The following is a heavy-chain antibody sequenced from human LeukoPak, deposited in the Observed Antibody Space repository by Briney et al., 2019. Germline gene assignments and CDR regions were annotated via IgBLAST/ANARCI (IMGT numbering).Heavy chain of an antibody. V-gene: IGHV5-51*01. J-gene: IGHJ1*01. CDR3: ARAPDGVVPAAMYFQH. CDR2: IFPGDSDT. CDR1: GYSFTSYW. Sequence: GESLKISCKGSGYSFTSYWIGWVRQMPGKGLEWMGIIFPGDSDTRYSPSFQGQVTISADKSISTAYLQWSSLKASDTAMYYCARAPDGVVPAAMYFQHWGQGTLVTVSS. D-gene: IGHD2-2*01.